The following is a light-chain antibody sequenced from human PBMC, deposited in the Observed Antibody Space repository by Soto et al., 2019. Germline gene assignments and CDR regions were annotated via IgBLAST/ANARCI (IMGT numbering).Light chain of an antibody. V-gene: IGKV1-6*01. CDR1: RYIRSD. Sequence: IQMTQSPSSLSASVGDRVTITCRASRYIRSDLSWYQQRPGQAPKVLIYAASSLQSGVPSRFSGSGSGTDFTLTISSLQPEDVATYYCLQDYNFPWTFGQGTKVEIK. CDR2: AAS. J-gene: IGKJ1*01. CDR3: LQDYNFPWT.